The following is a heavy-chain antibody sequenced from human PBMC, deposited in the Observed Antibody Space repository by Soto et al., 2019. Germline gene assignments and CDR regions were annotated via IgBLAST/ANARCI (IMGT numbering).Heavy chain of an antibody. V-gene: IGHV1-18*01. J-gene: IGHJ4*02. CDR3: ARDQYAVGGDY. CDR2: INTYNGNT. Sequence: QVHLVQSGAEVKKPGASVKVSCKASGYTFTNYGISWVRQAPGQGLEWMGWINTYNGNTNYAQNLKGRPTMTRDTSTSIAYMELRSLRSDDTAVYYCARDQYAVGGDYWGQGTLVTVSS. CDR1: GYTFTNYG. D-gene: IGHD1-26*01.